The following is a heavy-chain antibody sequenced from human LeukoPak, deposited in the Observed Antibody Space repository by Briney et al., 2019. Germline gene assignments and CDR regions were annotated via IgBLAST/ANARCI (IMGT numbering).Heavy chain of an antibody. CDR2: IYYSGST. CDR3: ARDRGYSDY. J-gene: IGHJ4*02. V-gene: IGHV4-59*01. D-gene: IGHD5-18*01. CDR1: GGSISSYY. Sequence: SETLSLTCTVSGGSISSYYWSWIRQPPGKGLEWIGYIYYSGSTNYNPSLKSRVTISVDTSKNQFSLKLSSVTAADTAVYYCARDRGYSDYWGQGTLVTVSS.